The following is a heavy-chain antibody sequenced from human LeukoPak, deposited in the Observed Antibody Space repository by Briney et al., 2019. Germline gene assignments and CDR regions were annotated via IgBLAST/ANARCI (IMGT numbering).Heavy chain of an antibody. CDR2: IYYSGST. CDR3: ARVMTAEDNGDYVFP. D-gene: IGHD4-17*01. CDR1: GGSISSYY. Sequence: SETLSLTCTVSGGSISSYYWSWIRQPPGKGLEWIGYIYYSGSTNYNPSLKSRVTISVDTSKNQFSLKLSSVTAADTAVYYCARVMTAEDNGDYVFPWGQGTLVTVSS. V-gene: IGHV4-59*01. J-gene: IGHJ5*02.